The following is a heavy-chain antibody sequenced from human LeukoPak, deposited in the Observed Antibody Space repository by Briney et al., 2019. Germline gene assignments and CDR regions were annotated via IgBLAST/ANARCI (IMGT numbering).Heavy chain of an antibody. J-gene: IGHJ4*02. D-gene: IGHD5-24*01. V-gene: IGHV4-61*02. Sequence: SQTLSLTCTVSGGSISSGSYYSSWIRQPAGKGLEWIGRIYTSGSTNYNPSLKSRVTISVDTSKNQFSLKLSSVTAADTAVYYCXXEMATDXFXYWXQXTLVTVSS. CDR3: XXEMATDXFXY. CDR2: IYTSGST. CDR1: GGSISSGSYY.